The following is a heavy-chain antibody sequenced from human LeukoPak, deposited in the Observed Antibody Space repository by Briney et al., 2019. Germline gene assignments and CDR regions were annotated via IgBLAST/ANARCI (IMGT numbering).Heavy chain of an antibody. CDR1: GFTFSSYA. CDR2: ISGSGSST. CDR3: AKDWGEGATIGDIDY. J-gene: IGHJ4*02. Sequence: SGGSLRLSCAASGFTFSSYAMSWVRQAPGKGLEWVSAISGSGSSTYYADSVKGRFTISRDNSKNTLYLQMNSLRAEDTAVYYCAKDWGEGATIGDIDYWGQGTLVTVSS. D-gene: IGHD5-12*01. V-gene: IGHV3-23*01.